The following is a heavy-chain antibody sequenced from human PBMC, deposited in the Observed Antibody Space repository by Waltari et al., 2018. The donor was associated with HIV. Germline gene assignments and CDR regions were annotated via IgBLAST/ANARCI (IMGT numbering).Heavy chain of an antibody. CDR3: ARVVTTGVGYFDY. CDR1: GFTFSSYG. J-gene: IGHJ4*02. V-gene: IGHV3-33*01. D-gene: IGHD4-17*01. Sequence: QVQLVESGGGVVQPGRSLRLSCAASGFTFSSYGMHWVRQAPGKGLEWVAVIWYDGSNKYYADSVKGRFTISRDNSKNTLYVQMNSLRAEDTAVYYCARVVTTGVGYFDYWGQGTLVTVSS. CDR2: IWYDGSNK.